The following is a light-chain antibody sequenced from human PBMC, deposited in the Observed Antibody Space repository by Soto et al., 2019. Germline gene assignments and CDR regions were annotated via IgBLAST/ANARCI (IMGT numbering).Light chain of an antibody. J-gene: IGKJ2*02. V-gene: IGKV1-33*01. CDR1: QDISNY. CDR3: QKYGT. Sequence: DLQMTQSPSSLSASVGDRVTITCQASQDISNYLNWYQQKPGKAPKLLIYDASNLETGVPSRFSGSGSGTDFTFTISSLQPEDIATYDCQKYGTFGQGTKLEIK. CDR2: DAS.